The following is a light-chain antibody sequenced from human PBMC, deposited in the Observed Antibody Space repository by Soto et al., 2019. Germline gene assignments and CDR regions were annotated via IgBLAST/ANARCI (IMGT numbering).Light chain of an antibody. CDR3: TSHAGSNNYV. V-gene: IGLV2-8*01. Sequence: QSALTQPPSASGSPGQSVTISCTGTSSDVGGYNYVSWYQQHPGKAPNLIISEVSKRPSGVPDRFSGSKSGNTASLTVSRLQAEDEADYYCTSHAGSNNYVFGTGTKLTVL. CDR1: SSDVGGYNY. CDR2: EVS. J-gene: IGLJ1*01.